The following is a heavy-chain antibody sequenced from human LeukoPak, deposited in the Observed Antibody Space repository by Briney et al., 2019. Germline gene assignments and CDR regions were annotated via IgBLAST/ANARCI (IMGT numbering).Heavy chain of an antibody. D-gene: IGHD6-6*01. CDR1: GGTFSSYA. CDR2: IIPIFGTA. J-gene: IGHJ5*02. CDR3: ARDPASIAADPNWFDP. V-gene: IGHV1-69*05. Sequence: GASVKVSCKASGGTFSSYAISWVRQAPGQGLEWMGGIIPIFGTANYAQKLQGRVTMTTDTSTSTAYMELRSLRSDDTAVYYCARDPASIAADPNWFDPWGQGTLVTVSS.